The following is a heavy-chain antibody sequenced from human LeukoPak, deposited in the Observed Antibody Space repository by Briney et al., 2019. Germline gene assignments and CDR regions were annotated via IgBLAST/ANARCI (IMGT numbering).Heavy chain of an antibody. CDR3: ARGGGLDA. CDR1: GFTFSSYW. D-gene: IGHD3-16*01. V-gene: IGHV3-7*03. Sequence: GGSLRLSCAASGFTFSSYWMNWARQAPGKGLEWVASINHNGNVNYYVDSVKGRFTISRDNAKNSLYLQMSNLRAEDTAVYFCARGGGLDAWGQGATVTVSS. CDR2: INHNGNVN. J-gene: IGHJ6*02.